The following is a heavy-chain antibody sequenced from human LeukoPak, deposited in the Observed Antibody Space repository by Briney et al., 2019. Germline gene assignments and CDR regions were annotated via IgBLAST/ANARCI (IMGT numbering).Heavy chain of an antibody. D-gene: IGHD6-13*01. CDR1: GFTFSSYA. V-gene: IGHV3-23*01. CDR3: ARVVSSSSWYGGTYNWFDP. Sequence: PGGSLRLSCAASGFTFSSYAMSWVRQAPGKGLEWVSAISGSGGSTYYADSVKGRFTISRDNSKNSLYLQMNSLRAEDTAVYYCARVVSSSSWYGGTYNWFDPWGQGTLVTVSS. J-gene: IGHJ5*02. CDR2: ISGSGGST.